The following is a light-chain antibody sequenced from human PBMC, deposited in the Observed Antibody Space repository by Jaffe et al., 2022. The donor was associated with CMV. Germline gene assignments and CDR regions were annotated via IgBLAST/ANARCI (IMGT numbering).Light chain of an antibody. CDR2: DAS. Sequence: IVLTQSPATLSLSPGERATLSCRASLSISSSLAWYQQKPGRPPRLLIYDASKRANGVPARFSGSGSGTDFTLTISSLEPEDFAVYFCQQRPSYAFGQGTKLEFK. J-gene: IGKJ2*01. V-gene: IGKV3-11*01. CDR3: QQRPSYA. CDR1: LSISSS.